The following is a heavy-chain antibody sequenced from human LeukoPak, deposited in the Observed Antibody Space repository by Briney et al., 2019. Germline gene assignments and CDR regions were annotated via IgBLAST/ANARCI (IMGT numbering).Heavy chain of an antibody. CDR1: GYSFTTYW. Sequence: GESLKISCKASGYSFTTYWTGWVRQMPGKGLEWMGSIYPGDSDTTYDPSFQGQVTISADKSISTAYLQWNSLKASDTAMYYCALGVAGRFAFWGQGTLVTVSS. J-gene: IGHJ4*02. CDR2: IYPGDSDT. D-gene: IGHD6-19*01. CDR3: ALGVAGRFAF. V-gene: IGHV5-51*01.